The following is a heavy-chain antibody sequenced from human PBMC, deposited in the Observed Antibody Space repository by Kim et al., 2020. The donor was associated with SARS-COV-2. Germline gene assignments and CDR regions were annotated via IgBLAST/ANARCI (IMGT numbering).Heavy chain of an antibody. D-gene: IGHD2-15*01. CDR3: ARDDCSGGSCQLNYYYM. Sequence: GGSLRLSCAASGFAFSEFYMTWIRQTPGKGLEWVSYISSSGDRTHYADSVKGRFTISRDNAKNLLYLQMNSLRDEDTAVYYCARDDCSGGSCQLNYYYM. J-gene: IGHJ6*03. V-gene: IGHV3-11*01. CDR2: ISSSGDRT. CDR1: GFAFSEFY.